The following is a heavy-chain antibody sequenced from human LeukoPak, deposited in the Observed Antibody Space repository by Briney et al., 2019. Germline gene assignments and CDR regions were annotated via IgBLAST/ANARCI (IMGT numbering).Heavy chain of an antibody. J-gene: IGHJ4*02. D-gene: IGHD5-18*01. CDR1: GFTFSSYT. Sequence: GGSLRLSCAASGFTFSSYTMSWVRQTPGKGLEWVSAISGSGGSTYYADSVKGRFTISRDNSKNTLYLQMNSLRAEDTAVYYCAKENQLWLSVRYYFDYWGQGTLVTVSS. CDR2: ISGSGGST. CDR3: AKENQLWLSVRYYFDY. V-gene: IGHV3-23*01.